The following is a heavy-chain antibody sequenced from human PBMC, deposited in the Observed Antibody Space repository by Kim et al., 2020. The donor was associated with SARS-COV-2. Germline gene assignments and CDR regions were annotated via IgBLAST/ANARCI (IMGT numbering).Heavy chain of an antibody. D-gene: IGHD6-6*01. V-gene: IGHV3-30*01. J-gene: IGHJ6*02. CDR3: ARVPRYSSSSIAYYYYGMDV. Sequence: RFTISRDNSKNTLYLQMNSLRAEDTAVYYCARVPRYSSSSIAYYYYGMDVWGQGTTVTVSS.